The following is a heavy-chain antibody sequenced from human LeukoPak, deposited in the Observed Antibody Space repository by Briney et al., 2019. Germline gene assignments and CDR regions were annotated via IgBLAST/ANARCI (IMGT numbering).Heavy chain of an antibody. J-gene: IGHJ6*02. D-gene: IGHD3-22*01. Sequence: SETLSLTCTVSGGSISGYYWSWIRQPPGKGLEWIGHIYYSGSTDYNASLKSRVTISVDTSKNQFSLKLYSVTAADTAVYYCARHHHLDNSGYYPGSYYYGMDVWGQGTTVTVSS. V-gene: IGHV4-59*01. CDR1: GGSISGYY. CDR2: IYYSGST. CDR3: ARHHHLDNSGYYPGSYYYGMDV.